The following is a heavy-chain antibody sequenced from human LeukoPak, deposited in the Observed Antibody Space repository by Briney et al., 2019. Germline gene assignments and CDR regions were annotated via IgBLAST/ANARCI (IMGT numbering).Heavy chain of an antibody. CDR2: ISAYNGNT. D-gene: IGHD4-11*01. Sequence: ASVKVSCKASGYTFTSYGISWVRQAPGQGLGWMGWISAYNGNTNYAQKLQGRVTMTTDTSTSTAYMELRSLRSDDTAVYYCARERAVGPHDYSKAPFDPWGQGTLVTVSS. CDR3: ARERAVGPHDYSKAPFDP. J-gene: IGHJ5*02. CDR1: GYTFTSYG. V-gene: IGHV1-18*01.